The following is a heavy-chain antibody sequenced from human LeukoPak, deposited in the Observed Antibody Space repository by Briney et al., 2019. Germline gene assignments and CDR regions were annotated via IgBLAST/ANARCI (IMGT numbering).Heavy chain of an antibody. D-gene: IGHD1-7*01. J-gene: IGHJ4*02. Sequence: ASVKVSCKVSGYTLTQLSMNWVRQAPGKGLEWMGGFDPEDGETIYAQKFQGRVTMTEDTSTDTAYMELSSLRSEDTAVYYCATGRWAGTSTGISANFDYWGQGTLVTVSS. CDR2: FDPEDGET. CDR1: GYTLTQLS. V-gene: IGHV1-24*01. CDR3: ATGRWAGTSTGISANFDY.